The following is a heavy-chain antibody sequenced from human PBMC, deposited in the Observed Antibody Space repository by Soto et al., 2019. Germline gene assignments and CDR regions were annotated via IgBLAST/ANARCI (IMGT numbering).Heavy chain of an antibody. Sequence: SETLSLTCTVSGGSISSSSYYWGWIRQPPGKGLEWIGSIYYSGSTYYNPSLKSRVTISVDTSKNQFSLKLSSVTAADTAVYYCAIDPTLITYYYDSSGYYGAFDIWGQGTMVTVSS. CDR2: IYYSGST. CDR1: GGSISSSSYY. CDR3: AIDPTLITYYYDSSGYYGAFDI. D-gene: IGHD3-22*01. J-gene: IGHJ3*02. V-gene: IGHV4-39*07.